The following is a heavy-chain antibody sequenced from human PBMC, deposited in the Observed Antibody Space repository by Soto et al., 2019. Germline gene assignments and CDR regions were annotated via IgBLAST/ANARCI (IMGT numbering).Heavy chain of an antibody. D-gene: IGHD5-12*01. Sequence: EVRLLESGGGLVQPGGSLRLSCAASGFTFSSYAMSWFRQAPGKGLEWVSAISGSGCSTYYADSVKVRFPISRDNSQNTLYLHMNSLRAEDTAVYYCASDRAIVATINGDYEDKVYFDYWGQGTLVTVSS. CDR2: ISGSGCST. V-gene: IGHV3-23*01. J-gene: IGHJ4*02. CDR3: ASDRAIVATINGDYEDKVYFDY. CDR1: GFTFSSYA.